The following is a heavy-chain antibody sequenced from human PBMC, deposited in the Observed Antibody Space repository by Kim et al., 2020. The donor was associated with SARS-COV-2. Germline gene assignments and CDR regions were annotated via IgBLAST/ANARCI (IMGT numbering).Heavy chain of an antibody. V-gene: IGHV3-9*01. J-gene: IGHJ6*02. D-gene: IGHD5-12*01. CDR2: ISWNSGSI. Sequence: GGSLRLSCAASGFTFDDYAMHWVRQAPGKGLEWVSGISWNSGSIGYADSVKGRFTISRDNAKNSLYLQMNSLRAEDTALYYCAKDGSGYDYFNYGMDVWGQGTTVTVSS. CDR3: AKDGSGYDYFNYGMDV. CDR1: GFTFDDYA.